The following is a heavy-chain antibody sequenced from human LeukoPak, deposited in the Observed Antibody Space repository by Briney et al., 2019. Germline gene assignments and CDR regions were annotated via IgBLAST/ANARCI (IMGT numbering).Heavy chain of an antibody. Sequence: GGSLRLSCAASGFSFEDYTMHWVRQAPGQGLEWVSGISWSSGSLGYADSVQGRFTISRDNAKNSLYLQMNSLGAEDMALYYCAKAIGRLTPYIDLWGEGSLVTVSS. J-gene: IGHJ4*01. CDR2: ISWSSGSL. CDR1: GFSFEDYT. V-gene: IGHV3-9*03. CDR3: AKAIGRLTPYIDL. D-gene: IGHD2-15*01.